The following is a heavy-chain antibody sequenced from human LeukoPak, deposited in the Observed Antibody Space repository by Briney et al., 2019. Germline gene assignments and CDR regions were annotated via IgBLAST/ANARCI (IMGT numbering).Heavy chain of an antibody. J-gene: IGHJ3*02. CDR3: ARGGMVQGKSAFDI. CDR1: GYTFTSYD. Sequence: GASVKVSCKASGYTFTSYDINWVRQATGQGLEWMGWISAYNGNTNYAQKLQGRVTMTTDTSTSTAYMELRSLRSDDTAVYYCARGGMVQGKSAFDIWGQATMVTVSS. D-gene: IGHD3-10*01. CDR2: ISAYNGNT. V-gene: IGHV1-18*01.